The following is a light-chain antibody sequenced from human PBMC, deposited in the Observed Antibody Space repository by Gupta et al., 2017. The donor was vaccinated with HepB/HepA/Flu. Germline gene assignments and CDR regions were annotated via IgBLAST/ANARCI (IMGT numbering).Light chain of an antibody. CDR2: DVS. V-gene: IGLV2-14*03. Sequence: QSALTQPAAVSESPGQSITISCAGTNSDVGGYDYVSWYQQHPGKAPRLMIYDVSNRPSGVSNRFSGSKSGNTASLTISVLEADDEGDYYCRAYRSSGSWVFGGGTRLTVL. CDR1: NSDVGGYDY. J-gene: IGLJ3*02. CDR3: RAYRSSGSWV.